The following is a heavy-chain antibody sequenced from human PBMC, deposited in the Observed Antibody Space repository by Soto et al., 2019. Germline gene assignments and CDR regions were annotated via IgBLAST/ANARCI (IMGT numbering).Heavy chain of an antibody. Sequence: SETLSLTCAVYGGSFSGYYWSWLRQPPGKGLEWIGEINHSGSPNYNPSLKSRVTISVDTPKNQFSLKMTSVTAADTAVYYCATANWSHHYFDPWGQGTLVTVSS. CDR2: INHSGSP. D-gene: IGHD1-1*01. V-gene: IGHV4-34*01. CDR1: GGSFSGYY. CDR3: ATANWSHHYFDP. J-gene: IGHJ5*02.